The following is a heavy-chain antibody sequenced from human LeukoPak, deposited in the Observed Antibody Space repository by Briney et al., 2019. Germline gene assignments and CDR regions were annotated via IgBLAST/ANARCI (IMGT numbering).Heavy chain of an antibody. Sequence: GGSLRLSCEASGFTFSSYDMNWVRQAPGKGLQWISHITQGGSTIYYADSVKGRFTIFRDNAKSSLYLQMDSLRVEGTAIYYCARSRGKHFQRWGQGTLVTVSS. D-gene: IGHD3-16*01. CDR1: GFTFSSYD. CDR2: ITQGGSTI. V-gene: IGHV3-48*03. CDR3: ARSRGKHFQR. J-gene: IGHJ1*01.